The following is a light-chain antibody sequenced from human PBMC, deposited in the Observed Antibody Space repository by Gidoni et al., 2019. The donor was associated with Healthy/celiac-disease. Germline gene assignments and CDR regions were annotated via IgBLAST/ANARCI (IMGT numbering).Light chain of an antibody. J-gene: IGKJ5*01. Sequence: EIVFTQSPGTLSLSPGERATLSCRASQSVSSSYLAWYQQKPGQAPRLLIYGASSRATSIPDRFSGSGSGTDFTLTISRLEPEDFAVYYCQQYGSSPSITFXQXTRLEIK. CDR2: GAS. CDR1: QSVSSSY. V-gene: IGKV3-20*01. CDR3: QQYGSSPSIT.